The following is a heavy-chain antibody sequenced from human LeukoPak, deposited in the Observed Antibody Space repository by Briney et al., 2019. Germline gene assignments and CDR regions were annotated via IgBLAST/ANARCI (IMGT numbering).Heavy chain of an antibody. CDR3: TTDILTGPPYYYYGMDV. J-gene: IGHJ6*02. Sequence: GGSLKLSCAASGFTFSGSAMHWVRQASGKGLEWVGRIRSKANSYATAYAASVKGRFTISRDDSKNTAYLRMNSLKTEDTAVYYCTTDILTGPPYYYYGMDVWGQGTTVTVSS. CDR1: GFTFSGSA. CDR2: IRSKANSYAT. D-gene: IGHD3-9*01. V-gene: IGHV3-73*01.